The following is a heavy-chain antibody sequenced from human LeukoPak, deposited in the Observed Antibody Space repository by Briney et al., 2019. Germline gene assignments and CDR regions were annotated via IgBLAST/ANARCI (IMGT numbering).Heavy chain of an antibody. CDR3: ARDSRGDYYFDY. CDR1: GGTFSSYA. D-gene: IGHD7-27*01. CDR2: IIPIFGTA. V-gene: IGHV1-69*13. Sequence: SVKVSCKASGGTFSSYAISWVRQAPGQGLEWMGGIIPIFGTANYAQKFQGRVTITADESTSTAYMELRGLRSDDTAVYYCARDSRGDYYFDYWGQGTLVTVSS. J-gene: IGHJ4*02.